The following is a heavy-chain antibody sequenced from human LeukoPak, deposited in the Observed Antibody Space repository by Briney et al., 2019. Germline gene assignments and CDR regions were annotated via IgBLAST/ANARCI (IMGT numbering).Heavy chain of an antibody. D-gene: IGHD2-21*02. V-gene: IGHV3-53*01. J-gene: IGHJ5*01. CDR2: MYTGGTT. CDR3: AKDEVTSGGGLAS. CDR1: GFSVSGTH. Sequence: GGSLRLSCAASGFSVSGTHMSWVRQAPGKGLEWVSAMYTGGTTYYADSVTGQFTVSRDTSRNTLFLHMDSLRAEDTAVYYCAKDEVTSGGGLASWGQGTLVIVSS.